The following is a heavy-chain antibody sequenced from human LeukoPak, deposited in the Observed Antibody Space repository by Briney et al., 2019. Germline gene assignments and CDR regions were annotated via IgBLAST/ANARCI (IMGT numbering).Heavy chain of an antibody. CDR2: MNPNSGNT. D-gene: IGHD3-9*01. CDR1: GYTFTSYD. J-gene: IGHJ3*02. Sequence: ASVKVSCKASGYTFTSYDINWVRQATGQGLEWMGWMNPNSGNTGYAQKFQGRVTMTRNTSISTAYMELSSLRSEGTAVYYCASTSTLYYDILTGLDAFDIWGQGTMVTVSS. V-gene: IGHV1-8*01. CDR3: ASTSTLYYDILTGLDAFDI.